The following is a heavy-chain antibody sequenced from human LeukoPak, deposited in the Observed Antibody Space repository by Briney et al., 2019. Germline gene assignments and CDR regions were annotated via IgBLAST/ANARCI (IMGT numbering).Heavy chain of an antibody. CDR3: ARDRVEIVVAGTVDC. J-gene: IGHJ4*02. CDR2: ISYDGSNK. V-gene: IGHV3-30-3*01. D-gene: IGHD6-19*01. CDR1: GFTFSNYA. Sequence: PGGSLRLSCAASGFTFSNYAMHWVRQAPGKGLEWVAVISYDGSNKYYADSVKGRFTISRDNSKNTLYLQMSSLGAEDTAVYYCARDRVEIVVAGTVDCWGQGTLVTVSS.